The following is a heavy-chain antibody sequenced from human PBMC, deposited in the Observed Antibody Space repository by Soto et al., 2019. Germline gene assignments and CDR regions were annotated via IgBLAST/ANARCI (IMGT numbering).Heavy chain of an antibody. J-gene: IGHJ6*02. CDR3: GRQPGHCGSTACFGYYSVDV. Sequence: QLQLQESGPRLVKPSETLSLTCSVSGGSISSSSNSWAWIRQSPGKGLEWIGTIYLSAGAHYNPSRERRVAIPADPPNHQLSLRLSSVTAADTAVYYCGRQPGHCGSTACFGYYSVDVWGQGTTVTVS. CDR2: IYLSAGA. V-gene: IGHV4-39*01. CDR1: GGSISSSSNS. D-gene: IGHD2-2*01.